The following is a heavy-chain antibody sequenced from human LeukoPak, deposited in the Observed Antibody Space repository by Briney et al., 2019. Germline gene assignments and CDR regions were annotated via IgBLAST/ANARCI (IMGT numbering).Heavy chain of an antibody. D-gene: IGHD3-3*01. Sequence: GGSLRLSCAASGFTFSSYAMHWVRQAPGKGLEWVAVISYDGSNKYYADSVKGRLTISRDNSKNTLYLQMNSLRAEDTAVYYCAREGTIFGVVSYFDYWGQGTLVTVSS. V-gene: IGHV3-30-3*01. J-gene: IGHJ4*02. CDR1: GFTFSSYA. CDR2: ISYDGSNK. CDR3: AREGTIFGVVSYFDY.